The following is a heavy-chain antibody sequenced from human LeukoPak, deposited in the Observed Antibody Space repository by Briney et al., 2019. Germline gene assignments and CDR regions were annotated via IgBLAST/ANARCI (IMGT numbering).Heavy chain of an antibody. CDR3: ARTVRESYYDFWSGYSTLDY. Sequence: SETLSLTCAVYGGSFSGYYWSWIRQPPGKGLEWIGEINHSGSTNYNPSLKSRVTISVDTSKNQFSLKLSSVTAADTAVYYCARTVRESYYDFWSGYSTLDYWGQGTLVTVSS. D-gene: IGHD3-3*01. CDR1: GGSFSGYY. CDR2: INHSGST. J-gene: IGHJ4*02. V-gene: IGHV4-34*01.